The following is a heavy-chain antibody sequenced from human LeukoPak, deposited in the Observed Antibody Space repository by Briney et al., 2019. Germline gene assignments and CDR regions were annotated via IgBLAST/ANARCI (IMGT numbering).Heavy chain of an antibody. CDR2: IYYSGST. J-gene: IGHJ3*02. CDR1: GGSISSGGYY. CDR3: ARVLVLSSTSRGLPRHAFDI. D-gene: IGHD2-2*01. V-gene: IGHV4-31*03. Sequence: SQTLSLTCTVSGGSISSGGYYWSWIRQHPGKGLEWIGYIYYSGSTYYNPSLKSRVTISVDTSKNQFSLKLSSVTAADTAVYYCARVLVLSSTSRGLPRHAFDIWGQGTMVTVSS.